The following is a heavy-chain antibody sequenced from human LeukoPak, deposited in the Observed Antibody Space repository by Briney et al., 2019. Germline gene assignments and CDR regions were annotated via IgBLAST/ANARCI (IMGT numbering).Heavy chain of an antibody. D-gene: IGHD6-19*01. CDR3: ARGRGSGWPFDY. Sequence: GGSPRLSCAGSGFTVSSNYMSWVRQAPGKGLEWVSVIYSGGSTYYADSVKGRFTISRDSSKNTLYLQMNSLRAEDTAVYYCARGRGSGWPFDYWGQGTLVTVSS. CDR1: GFTVSSNY. V-gene: IGHV3-66*01. CDR2: IYSGGST. J-gene: IGHJ4*02.